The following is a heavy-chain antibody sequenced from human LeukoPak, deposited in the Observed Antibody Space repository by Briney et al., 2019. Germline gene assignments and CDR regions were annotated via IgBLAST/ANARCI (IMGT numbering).Heavy chain of an antibody. Sequence: PSETLSLTCAVYGGSFSGYYWSWIRQPPGKGLEWIGEINHSGSTNYNPSLKSRVTISVDTSKNQFSLKLSSVTAADTAVYYCARAKPYDSSGYYYTGARYYFDYWGQGTLVTVSS. CDR1: GGSFSGYY. J-gene: IGHJ4*02. CDR2: INHSGST. CDR3: ARAKPYDSSGYYYTGARYYFDY. D-gene: IGHD3-22*01. V-gene: IGHV4-34*01.